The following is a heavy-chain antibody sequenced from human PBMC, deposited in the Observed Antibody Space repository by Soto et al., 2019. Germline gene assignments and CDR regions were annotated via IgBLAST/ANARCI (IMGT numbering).Heavy chain of an antibody. V-gene: IGHV1-18*01. J-gene: IGHJ4*02. Sequence: DSVKVSCKASGYTFTSYGISWVRQAPGQGLEWMGWISAYNGNTNYAQKLQGRVTMTTDTSTSTAYMELRSLRSDETAVYYCARDLKREAAGSFDYWGQGKLVYVS. CDR1: GYTFTSYG. CDR3: ARDLKREAAGSFDY. D-gene: IGHD6-13*01. CDR2: ISAYNGNT.